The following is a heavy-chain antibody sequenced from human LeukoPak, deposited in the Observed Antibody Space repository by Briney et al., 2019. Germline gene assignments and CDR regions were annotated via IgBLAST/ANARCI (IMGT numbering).Heavy chain of an antibody. CDR1: GFSFGNYG. CDR2: LYWNGKNT. V-gene: IGHV3-20*04. D-gene: IGHD3-9*01. J-gene: IGHJ4*02. Sequence: GGSLRLSCAASGFSFGNYGMNWVRQAPGKGLEWVSGLYWNGKNTCYADSVRGRFTISRDNSKNTLYLQMNSLRAEDTAVYYCARVFTISTYYFDYWGQGTLVTVSS. CDR3: ARVFTISTYYFDY.